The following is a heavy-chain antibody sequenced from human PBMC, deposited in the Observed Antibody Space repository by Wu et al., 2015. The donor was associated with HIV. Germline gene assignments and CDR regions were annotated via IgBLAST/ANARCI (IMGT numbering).Heavy chain of an antibody. V-gene: IGHV1-69*04. J-gene: IGHJ4*02. CDR1: GATFSNYA. Sequence: QVQLVQSGAEVTKPGSSVKVSCRASGATFSNYALNWVRQAPGQGLEWMGRIKPILGITNYAQRFQGRVTITADESTSTAYLELSSLKSEDTAVYFCARDAPRVYNYDRSGYYPLDDWGQGTLVTVSS. D-gene: IGHD3-22*01. CDR3: ARDAPRVYNYDRSGYYPLDD. CDR2: IKPILGIT.